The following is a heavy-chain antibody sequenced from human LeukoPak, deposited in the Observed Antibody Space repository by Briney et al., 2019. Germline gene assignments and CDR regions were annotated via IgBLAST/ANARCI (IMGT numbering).Heavy chain of an antibody. CDR1: GYTFTSYG. Sequence: ASVKVSCKASGYTFTSYGISWVRQAPGQGLEWMGWISAYNGNTNYAQKLQGRVTMTTDTSTSTAYMELRSLRSDDTAVYYCARDLRDGYDILTGFDYWGQGTLVTVSS. J-gene: IGHJ4*02. D-gene: IGHD3-9*01. V-gene: IGHV1-18*01. CDR2: ISAYNGNT. CDR3: ARDLRDGYDILTGFDY.